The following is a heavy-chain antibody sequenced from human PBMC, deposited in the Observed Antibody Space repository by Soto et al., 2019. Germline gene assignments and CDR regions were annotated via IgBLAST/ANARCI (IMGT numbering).Heavy chain of an antibody. V-gene: IGHV3-33*01. CDR3: ARGNWEERSGMDV. CDR2: IWYDGSNQ. Sequence: QVQLVESGGGVVQSGRSLRLSRAASGFTFSSYGMHWVRQAPGKGLEWVAVIWYDGSNQYYADSVKGQFTISRDNSKNTVYLQMNSLRAEDTAVYYCARGNWEERSGMDVWGQGTTVTVSS. CDR1: GFTFSSYG. D-gene: IGHD1-1*01. J-gene: IGHJ6*02.